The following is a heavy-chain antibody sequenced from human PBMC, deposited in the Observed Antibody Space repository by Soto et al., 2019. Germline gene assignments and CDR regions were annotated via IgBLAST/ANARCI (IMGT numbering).Heavy chain of an antibody. D-gene: IGHD6-6*01. CDR1: GFTFSDYY. CDR3: ARERLYSSSSKVYYYYYMDV. CDR2: ISSSGSTI. V-gene: IGHV3-11*01. J-gene: IGHJ6*03. Sequence: QVQLVESGGGLVKPGGSLRLSCAASGFTFSDYYMSWIRQAPGKGLEWVSYISSSGSTIYYADSVKGRFTISRDNAKNSRYLQMNSLRAEDTAVYYCARERLYSSSSKVYYYYYMDVWGKGTTVTVSS.